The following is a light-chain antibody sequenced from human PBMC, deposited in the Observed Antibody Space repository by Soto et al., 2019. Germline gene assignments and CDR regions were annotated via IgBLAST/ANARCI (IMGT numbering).Light chain of an antibody. Sequence: DIQMTQSPSSLSASVGDRVTITCQASQDINNSLNWYQQKPEKAPKLLIYDASNLETGVPSRFSGSRSGTDFTFTISSLQPEDIATYYCQQYDNLPYTFGQGTKLEIK. J-gene: IGKJ2*01. CDR2: DAS. CDR3: QQYDNLPYT. CDR1: QDINNS. V-gene: IGKV1-33*01.